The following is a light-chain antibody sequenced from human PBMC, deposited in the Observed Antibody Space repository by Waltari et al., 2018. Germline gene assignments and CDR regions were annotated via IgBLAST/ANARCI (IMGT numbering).Light chain of an antibody. V-gene: IGLV2-23*01. CDR3: CSYAGSYTWV. CDR1: SIDVGNYNL. Sequence: SALTQPASVSGSPGQSITLSCTGTSIDVGNYNLVYWYQQYPGKAPKVMIYDDNRRPSGVSDHFSGSKSGNTASLTISGVQAEDEADYYCCSYAGSYTWVFGGGTKLTVL. CDR2: DDN. J-gene: IGLJ3*02.